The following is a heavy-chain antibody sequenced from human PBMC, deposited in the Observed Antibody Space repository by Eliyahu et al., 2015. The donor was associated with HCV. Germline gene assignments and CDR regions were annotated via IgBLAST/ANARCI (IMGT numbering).Heavy chain of an antibody. J-gene: IGHJ4*02. V-gene: IGHV3-7*01. D-gene: IGHD6-19*01. CDR1: GIIVSNHW. Sequence: EVQLVESGGGLVQPGGSLRLSCEASGIIVSNHWMNWVRQAPGKGLEWVANINPDGSQKRYVDSVKGRFTISRDSAKNSVHLQMVSLRAEDTGVYFCLSSGGYWGQGTLVTVSS. CDR3: LSSGGY. CDR2: INPDGSQK.